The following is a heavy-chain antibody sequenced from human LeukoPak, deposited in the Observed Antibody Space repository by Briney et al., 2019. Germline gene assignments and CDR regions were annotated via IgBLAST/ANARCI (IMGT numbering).Heavy chain of an antibody. Sequence: KAGGSLRLSCAASGFTFSSYSMNWVRQAPGKGLEWVSSISTSSSYIYYADSVKGRFTISRDNAKNSLYLQMNSLRAEDTAVYYCARPRGNVEMAAIPFDYWGQGTLVTVSS. J-gene: IGHJ4*02. V-gene: IGHV3-21*01. CDR1: GFTFSSYS. CDR3: ARPRGNVEMAAIPFDY. CDR2: ISTSSSYI. D-gene: IGHD5-24*01.